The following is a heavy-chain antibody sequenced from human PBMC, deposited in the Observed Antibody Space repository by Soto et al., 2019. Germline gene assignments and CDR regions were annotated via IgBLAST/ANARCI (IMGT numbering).Heavy chain of an antibody. CDR1: GGSISSGGYS. J-gene: IGHJ4*02. CDR3: ARDPSIGGVIGYFDY. D-gene: IGHD3-16*02. CDR2: IYHSGST. Sequence: LSLTCAVSGGSISSGGYSWSWIRQPPGKGLEWIGYIYHSGSTYYNPSLKSRVTISVDRSKNQFSLKLSSVTAADTAVYYCARDPSIGGVIGYFDYWGQGTLVTVSS. V-gene: IGHV4-30-2*01.